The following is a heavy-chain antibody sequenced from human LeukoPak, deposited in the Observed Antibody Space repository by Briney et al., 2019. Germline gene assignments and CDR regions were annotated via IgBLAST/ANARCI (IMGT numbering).Heavy chain of an antibody. CDR3: AREGFWSGYYTHNWFDP. V-gene: IGHV1-2*06. Sequence: ASVKVSCKASGYTFTGYYMHWVRQAPGQGLEWMGRINPNSGGTNYAQKFQGRVTMTRDTSISTAYMELSRLRSDDTAVYYRAREGFWSGYYTHNWFDPWGQGTLVTVSS. CDR2: INPNSGGT. CDR1: GYTFTGYY. J-gene: IGHJ5*02. D-gene: IGHD3-3*01.